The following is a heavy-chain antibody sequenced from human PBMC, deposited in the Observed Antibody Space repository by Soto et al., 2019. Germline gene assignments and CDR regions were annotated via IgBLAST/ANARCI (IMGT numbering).Heavy chain of an antibody. Sequence: ASVKVSCKASGYTFTGYYMHWVRQAPGQGLEWIGWIVVGSGNTNYAQKFQERVTITRDTSASTAYMELSSLRSEDTAVYYCASGQLWLGYYYYGMDVWGQGTTVTVSS. CDR1: GYTFTGYY. J-gene: IGHJ6*02. CDR3: ASGQLWLGYYYYGMDV. D-gene: IGHD5-18*01. CDR2: IVVGSGNT. V-gene: IGHV1-3*01.